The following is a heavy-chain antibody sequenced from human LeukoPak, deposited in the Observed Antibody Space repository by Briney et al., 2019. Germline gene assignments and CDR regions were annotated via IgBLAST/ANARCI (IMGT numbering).Heavy chain of an antibody. CDR3: ARGSNYYGSGSAYYYYMDV. CDR1: GGSINNFY. V-gene: IGHV4-4*07. D-gene: IGHD3-10*01. J-gene: IGHJ6*03. Sequence: SETLSLTRTFSGGSINNFYWSWIRQPAGKGLEWIGRIHASENTNYNPCLKSRVTMSVDTSKNQFSLKLSSVTAANTAVYYCARGSNYYGSGSAYYYYMDVWGKGTTATVSS. CDR2: IHASENT.